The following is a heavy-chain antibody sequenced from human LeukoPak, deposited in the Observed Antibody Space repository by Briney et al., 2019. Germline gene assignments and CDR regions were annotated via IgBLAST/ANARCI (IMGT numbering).Heavy chain of an antibody. V-gene: IGHV4-39*01. J-gene: IGHJ3*02. CDR2: IYYSGST. Sequence: SETLSLTCTVSGGSISSSSYYWGWIRQPPGKGLEWIGSIYYSGSTYYNPSLKSRVTISVDTSKNQFSLKLSSVTAADTAVYYCARVSDGSGYDDAFDIWGQGTMVTVSS. CDR1: GGSISSSSYY. D-gene: IGHD3-22*01. CDR3: ARVSDGSGYDDAFDI.